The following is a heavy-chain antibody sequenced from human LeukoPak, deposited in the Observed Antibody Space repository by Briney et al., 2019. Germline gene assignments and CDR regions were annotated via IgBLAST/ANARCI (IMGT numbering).Heavy chain of an antibody. CDR2: IHTSGST. D-gene: IGHD3-22*01. J-gene: IGHJ1*01. CDR3: ARMVFGGYYHTGGYFQH. V-gene: IGHV4-61*02. CDR1: AGSISSGSYY. Sequence: PSETLSLTCTVSAGSISSGSYYWSWIRQPAGKGLEWIGRIHTSGSTNYNPSLKSRVTMSLDTSKNQFSLRLSSVTAADTAVYYCARMVFGGYYHTGGYFQHWGQGTLVTVSS.